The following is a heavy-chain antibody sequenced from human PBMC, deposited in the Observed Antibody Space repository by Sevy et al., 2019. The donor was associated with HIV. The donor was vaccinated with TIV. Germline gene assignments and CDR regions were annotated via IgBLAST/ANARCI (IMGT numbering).Heavy chain of an antibody. Sequence: SETLSLTCTVSGGSISSGSYYWSWIRQPAGKGLEWIGRIYTSGSTNYNPSLKSRVTISVDPSKNQFSLKLSSVTAADTAVYFCARERSIAVAGTDAFDIWGQGTMVTVSS. CDR2: IYTSGST. J-gene: IGHJ3*02. CDR1: GGSISSGSYY. V-gene: IGHV4-61*02. CDR3: ARERSIAVAGTDAFDI. D-gene: IGHD6-19*01.